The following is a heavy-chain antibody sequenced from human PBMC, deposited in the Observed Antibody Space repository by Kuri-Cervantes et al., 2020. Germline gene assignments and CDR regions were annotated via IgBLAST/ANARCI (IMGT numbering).Heavy chain of an antibody. CDR1: GYTFTSYD. CDR2: MNPNSGNT. Sequence: ASVKVSCKASGYTFTSYDINWVRQATGQGLEWMGWMNPNSGNTGYAQKFQGRVTMTRNTSISTAYMELSSLRAEDTAVYYCAKDSIRSKGQLVLWGTNYYYYYGMDVWGQGTTVTVSS. V-gene: IGHV1-8*01. D-gene: IGHD6-6*01. J-gene: IGHJ6*02. CDR3: AKDSIRSKGQLVLWGTNYYYYYGMDV.